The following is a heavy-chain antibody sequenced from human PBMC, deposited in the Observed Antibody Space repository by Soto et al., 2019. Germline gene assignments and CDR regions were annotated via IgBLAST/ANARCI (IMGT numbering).Heavy chain of an antibody. V-gene: IGHV1-3*01. J-gene: IGHJ5*01. CDR2: INAYNGNT. CDR1: GYSFTNYG. D-gene: IGHD3-9*01. Sequence: ASVKVSCKASGYSFTNYGIHWVRQAPGQSLEWMGWINAYNGNTKYSQKFQGRVTFTRDTSASTVYMEMSSLRSEDAAVYFCARDLDDILTGPNFDPWSQGTLVTVSS. CDR3: ARDLDDILTGPNFDP.